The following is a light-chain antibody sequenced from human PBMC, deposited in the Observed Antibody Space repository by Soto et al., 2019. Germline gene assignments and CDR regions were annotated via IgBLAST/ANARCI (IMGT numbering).Light chain of an antibody. V-gene: IGKV1-33*01. CDR3: QQYNNWPGIT. CDR1: QDISNY. CDR2: DAS. Sequence: DIQMTQSPSSLSASVGDRVTITCQASQDISNYLNWYQQKLGKAPKLLIYDASNLETGVPSRFSGSGSGTDFTFTISSLQPEDIATYYCQQYNNWPGITFGQGTRLEIK. J-gene: IGKJ5*01.